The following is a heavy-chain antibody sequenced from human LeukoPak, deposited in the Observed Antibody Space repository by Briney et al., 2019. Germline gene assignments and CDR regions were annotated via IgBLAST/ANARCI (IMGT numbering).Heavy chain of an antibody. V-gene: IGHV1-18*01. CDR3: ARDKVTMVRGATPNWFDP. CDR1: GYTFTSYD. J-gene: IGHJ5*02. D-gene: IGHD3-10*01. Sequence: ASVKVSCKASGYTFTSYDINWVRQATGQGLEWMGWMNPNSGNTNYAQKLQGRVTMTTDTSTSTAYMELRSLRSDDAAVYYCARDKVTMVRGATPNWFDPWGQGTLVTVSS. CDR2: MNPNSGNT.